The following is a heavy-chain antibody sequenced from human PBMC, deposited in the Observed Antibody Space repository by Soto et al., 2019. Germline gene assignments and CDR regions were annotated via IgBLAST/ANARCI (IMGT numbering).Heavy chain of an antibody. CDR1: GFTLSSYN. Sequence: PGGSLRLSCAASGFTLSSYNMNWVRQAPGKGLEWVSFISGVNSDVFYADSVKGRFTISRDNAKNALYLQMNSLRDEDTAVYYCTRDRPPHNTASPTSDYWGQGPLVTVSS. J-gene: IGHJ4*02. CDR2: ISGVNSDV. CDR3: TRDRPPHNTASPTSDY. D-gene: IGHD1-20*01. V-gene: IGHV3-48*02.